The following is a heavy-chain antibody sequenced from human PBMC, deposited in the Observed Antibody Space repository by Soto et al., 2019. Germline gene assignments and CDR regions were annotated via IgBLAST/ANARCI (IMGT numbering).Heavy chain of an antibody. CDR2: IDRSDSYT. CDR1: GYSFTSYW. V-gene: IGHV5-10-1*01. Sequence: PGESLQISCKGSGYSFTSYWISWVRQMPGKGLERMGRIDRSDSYTNYSPSFQGHVTISADKSISTAYLQWSSLKAADTAMYYCARFSSGHNVMGSDGFDIWGQGTMVTVSS. J-gene: IGHJ3*02. CDR3: ARFSSGHNVMGSDGFDI. D-gene: IGHD3-22*01.